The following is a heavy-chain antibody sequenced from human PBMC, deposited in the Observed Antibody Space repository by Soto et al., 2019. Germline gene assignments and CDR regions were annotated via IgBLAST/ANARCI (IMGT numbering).Heavy chain of an antibody. D-gene: IGHD2-15*01. J-gene: IGHJ6*03. V-gene: IGHV3-23*01. CDR1: GFTFTTYA. CDR3: VKECGYWIGGRCFMDV. CDR2: ISGSGDGT. Sequence: EVQLLESGGGMIQPGGSLRLSCAASGFTFTTYAMSWVRQAPGQGLEWVSGISGSGDGTYHADSVQGRFTISRDNSKNTLYLLMSSLRAEDTAVYYCVKECGYWIGGRCFMDVWGKGTTVPVSS.